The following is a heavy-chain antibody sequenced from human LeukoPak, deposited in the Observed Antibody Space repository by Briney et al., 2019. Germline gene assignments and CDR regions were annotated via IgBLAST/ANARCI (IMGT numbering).Heavy chain of an antibody. D-gene: IGHD3-10*01. CDR2: ISDSGGNT. Sequence: GGSLRLSCAASGFTFSTYAMSWVRLAPGKGLEWVSTISDSGGNTYYADSAKGRFTISRDNSKNTLYLQMNSLRAEDTAFYYCAKSHSVAQRGYFDFWGQGTLVTVSS. CDR1: GFTFSTYA. V-gene: IGHV3-23*01. CDR3: AKSHSVAQRGYFDF. J-gene: IGHJ4*02.